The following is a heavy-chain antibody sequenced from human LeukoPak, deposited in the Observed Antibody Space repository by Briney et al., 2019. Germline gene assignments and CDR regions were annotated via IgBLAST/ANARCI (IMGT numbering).Heavy chain of an antibody. CDR1: GFTFTNYG. V-gene: IGHV3-30*02. CDR3: AKGYLGLRTGGSCFHFDY. J-gene: IGHJ4*02. Sequence: GGSLRLSCAASGFTFTNYGLHWVRQTPGKGLEWVAFIRHDGNSKLYADSVKGRFTISRDNSKNEMYLQMDSLRDEDTAVYYCAKGYLGLRTGGSCFHFDYWGQGTLVTVSS. D-gene: IGHD2-15*01. CDR2: IRHDGNSK.